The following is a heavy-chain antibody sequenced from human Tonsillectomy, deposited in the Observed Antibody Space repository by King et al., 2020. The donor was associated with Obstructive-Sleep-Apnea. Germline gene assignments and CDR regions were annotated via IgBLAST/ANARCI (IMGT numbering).Heavy chain of an antibody. Sequence: VQLVQSGAEVKNPGASVKVSCKASGYTFTGYYIHWVRQAPGQGLEWMGWIDPYSGGANYAQKFQDWVTMTRDTSISTAYMELSRLKSDDTAVYYCATNSGYDYAVDYWGQGTLVTVSS. CDR1: GYTFTGYY. V-gene: IGHV1-2*04. CDR2: IDPYSGGA. CDR3: ATNSGYDYAVDY. J-gene: IGHJ4*02. D-gene: IGHD5-12*01.